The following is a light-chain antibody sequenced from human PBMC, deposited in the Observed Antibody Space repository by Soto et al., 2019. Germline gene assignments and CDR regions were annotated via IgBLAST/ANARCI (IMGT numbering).Light chain of an antibody. CDR1: QSVSSN. CDR3: QGYNSWPPFT. CDR2: GAS. J-gene: IGKJ3*01. Sequence: EIVMTQSPATLSVSPGERATLSCRASQSVSSNLAWYQQKPGQAPRLLIYGASTRATGIPARFSGSGSGTEFTLTLSRLQSGDFAFYYCQGYNSWPPFTCGPGTKVDIK. V-gene: IGKV3-15*01.